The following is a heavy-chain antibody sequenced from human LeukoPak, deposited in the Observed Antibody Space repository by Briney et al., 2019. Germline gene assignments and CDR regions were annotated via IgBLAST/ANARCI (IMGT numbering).Heavy chain of an antibody. V-gene: IGHV1-69*04. CDR3: ARERRDGYNYEGYFDY. CDR1: GGTFSSYA. D-gene: IGHD5-24*01. Sequence: SVKVSCKASGGTFSSYAISWVRQAPGQELEWMGRIIPILGIANYAQKFQGRVTITADKSTSTAYMELSSLRSEDTAVYYCARERRDGYNYEGYFDYWGQGTLVTVSS. J-gene: IGHJ4*02. CDR2: IIPILGIA.